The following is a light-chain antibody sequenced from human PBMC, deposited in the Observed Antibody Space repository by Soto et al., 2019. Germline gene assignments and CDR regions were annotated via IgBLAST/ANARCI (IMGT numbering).Light chain of an antibody. J-gene: IGKJ5*01. V-gene: IGKV3-11*01. CDR3: QQRADWPIT. Sequence: EIVLTQSPATLSLSPGERATLSCRASQTVGSYLAWFRQTPGQAPRLLIYDTSNRATGIPARFSGSGSGTDFTLTISSLEPDDFAVYYCQQRADWPITFGQGTRLEI. CDR2: DTS. CDR1: QTVGSY.